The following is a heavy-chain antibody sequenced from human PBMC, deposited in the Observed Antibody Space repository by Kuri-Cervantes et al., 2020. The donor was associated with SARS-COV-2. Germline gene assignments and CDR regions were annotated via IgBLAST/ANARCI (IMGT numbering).Heavy chain of an antibody. D-gene: IGHD2-2*01. Sequence: GESLKISCAASGFTFSNYNMNWVRQAPGKGLEWVSSISSRSSYIYYADSVKGRFTISRDNAKNSPYLQMNSLRAEDTAVYYCARDAQVLDYWGQGTLVTVSS. CDR3: ARDAQVLDY. CDR2: ISSRSSYI. V-gene: IGHV3-21*01. CDR1: GFTFSNYN. J-gene: IGHJ4*02.